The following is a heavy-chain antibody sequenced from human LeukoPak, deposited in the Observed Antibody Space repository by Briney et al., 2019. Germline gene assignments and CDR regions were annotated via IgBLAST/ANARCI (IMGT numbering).Heavy chain of an antibody. V-gene: IGHV4-30-2*01. CDR1: GGSISSGGYS. J-gene: IGHJ4*02. D-gene: IGHD3-22*01. CDR3: ARQKVDYYDSSGYYHGPFDY. Sequence: PSQTLSLTCAVSGGSISSGGYSWSWIRQPPGKGLEWIGYIYHSGSTYYNPSLKSRVTISVDRSKNQFSLKLSSVTAADTAVYYCARQKVDYYDSSGYYHGPFDYWGQGTLVTVSS. CDR2: IYHSGST.